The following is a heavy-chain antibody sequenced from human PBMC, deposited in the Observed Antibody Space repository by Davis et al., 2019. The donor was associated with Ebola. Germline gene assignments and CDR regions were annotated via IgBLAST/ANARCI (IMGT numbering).Heavy chain of an antibody. CDR2: IIPILGIA. V-gene: IGHV1-69*04. CDR1: GGTFSSYA. Sequence: SVKVSCKASGGTFSSYAISWVRQAPGQGLEWMGRIIPILGIANYAQKFQERVTITRDMSTSTAYMELSSLRSEDTAVYYCAADPHYYYYYGMDVWGQGTTVTVSS. J-gene: IGHJ6*02. CDR3: AADPHYYYYYGMDV.